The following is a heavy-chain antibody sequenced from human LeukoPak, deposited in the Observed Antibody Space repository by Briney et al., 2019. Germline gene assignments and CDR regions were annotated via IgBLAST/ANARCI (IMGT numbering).Heavy chain of an antibody. CDR1: GFTFSSYS. CDR3: ARGEYHLVVVAAGPSDP. J-gene: IGHJ5*02. D-gene: IGHD2-15*01. V-gene: IGHV3-21*04. CDR2: ISSSSSYI. Sequence: GGSLRLSCAASGFTFSSYSMNWVRQAPGKGLEWVSSISSSSSYIYYADSVKGRFTISRDNAKNSLYLQMNSLRAEDTAVYYCARGEYHLVVVAAGPSDPWGQGTLVTVSS.